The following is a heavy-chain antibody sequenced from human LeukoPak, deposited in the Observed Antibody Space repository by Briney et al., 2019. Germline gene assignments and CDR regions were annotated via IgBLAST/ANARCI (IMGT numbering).Heavy chain of an antibody. J-gene: IGHJ2*01. Sequence: GGSLRLSCAASGFTFSSYDMHWVRQATGKGLEWVSAISTAGDTYYPGSVKGRFTISRENAKNSLYLQMNSLRAGDTAVYYCARVNGGSYYPYWYFDLWGRGTLVTVSS. V-gene: IGHV3-13*01. D-gene: IGHD1-26*01. CDR2: ISTAGDT. CDR3: ARVNGGSYYPYWYFDL. CDR1: GFTFSSYD.